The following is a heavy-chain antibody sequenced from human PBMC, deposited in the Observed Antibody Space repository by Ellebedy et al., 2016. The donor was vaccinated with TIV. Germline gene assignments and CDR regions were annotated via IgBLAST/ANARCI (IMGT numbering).Heavy chain of an antibody. Sequence: LRLSCAVSGGSISSGGYSWSWIRQPPGKGLEWIGYIYHSGSTYYNPSLKSRVTISVDRSKNQFSLKLSSVTAADTAVYYCARKVDTVVDYWGQGTLVTVSS. J-gene: IGHJ4*02. CDR2: IYHSGST. V-gene: IGHV4-30-2*01. D-gene: IGHD5-18*01. CDR3: ARKVDTVVDY. CDR1: GGSISSGGYS.